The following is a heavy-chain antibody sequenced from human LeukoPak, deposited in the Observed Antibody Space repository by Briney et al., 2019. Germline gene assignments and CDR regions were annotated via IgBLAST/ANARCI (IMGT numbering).Heavy chain of an antibody. J-gene: IGHJ3*02. CDR3: ARGKLRYFDWTAFDI. V-gene: IGHV4-34*01. D-gene: IGHD3-9*01. Sequence: PSETLSLTCAVYGGSFSGYYWSWIRQPPGKGLEWIGEINHSGSTNYNPSLKSRVTISVDTSKNQFSLKLSSVTAADTAVYYCARGKLRYFDWTAFDIWGQGTMVTVSS. CDR1: GGSFSGYY. CDR2: INHSGST.